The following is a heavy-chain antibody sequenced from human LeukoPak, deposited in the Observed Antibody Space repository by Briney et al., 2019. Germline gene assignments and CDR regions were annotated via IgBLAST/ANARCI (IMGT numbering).Heavy chain of an antibody. CDR2: IYYSGRT. J-gene: IGHJ1*01. Sequence: PSETLSLTCSVSGDSVSRSDSYWDWIRQPLGKGLEWIGTIYYSGRTYYSPSLKSRVTMSVDPSNNQFSLNLRSVTAADTAVYYCARRRYYDGSGYLEWGQGTLLSVSS. D-gene: IGHD3-22*01. V-gene: IGHV4-39*01. CDR3: ARRRYYDGSGYLE. CDR1: GDSVSRSDSY.